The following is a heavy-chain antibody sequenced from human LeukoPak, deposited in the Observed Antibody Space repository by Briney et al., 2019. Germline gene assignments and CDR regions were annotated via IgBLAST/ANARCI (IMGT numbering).Heavy chain of an antibody. CDR2: ISGSNTI. Sequence: PGGSLRLSCAASGFTFSNSEMNWVRRPSGKGLEWVSYISGSNTIYYADSVKGRFTISRDNAKNSLYLQMNNLRAEDTAVYYCARSTPSDFYFDHWGQGTLVTVSS. D-gene: IGHD2-2*01. CDR3: ARSTPSDFYFDH. J-gene: IGHJ4*02. V-gene: IGHV3-48*03. CDR1: GFTFSNSE.